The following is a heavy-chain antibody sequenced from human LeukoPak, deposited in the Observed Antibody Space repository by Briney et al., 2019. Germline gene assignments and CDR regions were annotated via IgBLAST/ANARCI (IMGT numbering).Heavy chain of an antibody. Sequence: PGGSLRLSCAASGFTFKNYNMHWVRQAPGKGLECISYISSSSSSIYSADSVQGRFTVSRDNAKNSLFLQMNNLRAEDTAVYYCARENYADLFDYWGQGTLVTVSS. CDR2: ISSSSSSI. CDR3: ARENYADLFDY. D-gene: IGHD3-16*01. V-gene: IGHV3-48*01. CDR1: GFTFKNYN. J-gene: IGHJ4*02.